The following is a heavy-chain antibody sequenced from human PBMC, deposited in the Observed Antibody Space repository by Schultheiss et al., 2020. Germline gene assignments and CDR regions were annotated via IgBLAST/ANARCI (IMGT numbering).Heavy chain of an antibody. CDR2: ISGSGGST. Sequence: GESLKISCAASGFTFSSYAMSWVRQAPGKGLEWVSAISGSGGSTYYADSVKGRFTISRDNSKNTLYLQMNSLRAEDTAVYYCAKECYDFWSGYYWGRVAYGMDVWGQGTTVTVSS. V-gene: IGHV3-23*01. J-gene: IGHJ6*02. D-gene: IGHD3-3*01. CDR1: GFTFSSYA. CDR3: AKECYDFWSGYYWGRVAYGMDV.